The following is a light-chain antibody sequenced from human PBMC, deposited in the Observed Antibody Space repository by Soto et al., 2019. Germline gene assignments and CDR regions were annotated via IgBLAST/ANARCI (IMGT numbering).Light chain of an antibody. Sequence: QSVLTQPPSVSEAPRQRVTISCSGRSSNIGNNAVNWYQQLPGKAPKLLIYYDDLLPSGVSDRFSGSKSGTSASLAISGLQSEDEADHYCAAWDDSLNGVVFGGGTKLTVL. J-gene: IGLJ2*01. CDR3: AAWDDSLNGVV. V-gene: IGLV1-36*01. CDR1: SSNIGNNA. CDR2: YDD.